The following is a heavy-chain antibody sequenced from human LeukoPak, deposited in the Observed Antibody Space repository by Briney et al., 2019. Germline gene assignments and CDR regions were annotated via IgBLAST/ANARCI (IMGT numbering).Heavy chain of an antibody. Sequence: PGGSLRLSCAASGFTFSSYGMSWVRQAPGKGLEWVAAISVSGGGTNYADSVKGRFTISRDNSKNALYLQMNSLRAEDTAVYYCAKVFFMDYWGQGTLVTVSS. J-gene: IGHJ4*02. V-gene: IGHV3-23*01. CDR1: GFTFSSYG. CDR3: AKVFFMDY. CDR2: ISVSGGGT. D-gene: IGHD2-8*01.